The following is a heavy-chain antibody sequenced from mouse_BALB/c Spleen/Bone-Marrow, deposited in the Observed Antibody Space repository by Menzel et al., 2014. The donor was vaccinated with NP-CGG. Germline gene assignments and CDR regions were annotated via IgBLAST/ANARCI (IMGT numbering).Heavy chain of an antibody. CDR2: IRNKANGYTT. CDR1: GFTFTDYY. Sequence: EVQGVESGGGLVQPGGSLRLSCATSGFTFTDYYMSWVRQTPGKALEWLGFIRNKANGYTTDYSVSVKGRFTISRDNSQSILYLQVNTLRAEDSATYYCARDENYDIYWYFDVWGAGTTVTVSS. CDR3: ARDENYDIYWYFDV. V-gene: IGHV7-3*02. J-gene: IGHJ1*01. D-gene: IGHD1-1*01.